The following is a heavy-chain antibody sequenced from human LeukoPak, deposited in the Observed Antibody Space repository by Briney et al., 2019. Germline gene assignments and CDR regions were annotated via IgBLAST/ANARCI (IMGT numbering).Heavy chain of an antibody. Sequence: PSETLSLTCTVSGGSISSGDHYWSWIRQPPGKGLEWIGYIYYSGSTYYNPSLKSRVTISVDTSKNQFSLKLSSVTAADTAVYYCARRHTFGGAAFDIWGQGTMVTVSS. D-gene: IGHD2-15*01. V-gene: IGHV4-30-4*02. CDR3: ARRHTFGGAAFDI. CDR1: GGSISSGDHY. CDR2: IYYSGST. J-gene: IGHJ3*02.